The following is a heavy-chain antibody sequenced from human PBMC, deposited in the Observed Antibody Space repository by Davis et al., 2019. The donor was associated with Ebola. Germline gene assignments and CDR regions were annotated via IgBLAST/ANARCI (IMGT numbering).Heavy chain of an antibody. CDR1: GYTFTSYG. J-gene: IGHJ4*02. CDR2: INPHNGNT. V-gene: IGHV1-18*04. CDR3: ARATFGYNSGWYADY. Sequence: AASVKVSCKASGYTFTSYGITWVRQAPGQGLEWMGWINPHNGNTNYAQNVQGRVTMTTDTSTSTAYMEVGILRSDDTAVYYCARATFGYNSGWYADYWGQGTLVTVSS. D-gene: IGHD6-19*01.